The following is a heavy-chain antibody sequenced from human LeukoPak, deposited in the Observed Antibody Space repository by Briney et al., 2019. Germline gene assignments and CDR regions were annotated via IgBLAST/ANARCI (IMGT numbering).Heavy chain of an antibody. CDR1: VYTFTGYY. CDR2: INPNSGGT. CDR3: ARGGWEPAAKNYYYYMDV. Sequence: ASVKVSCKASVYTFTGYYIHSVRQAPGQGLEWMGWINPNSGGTNYAQKFQGRVTMTRDTSISTAYMELSRLRSDDAAVYYCARGGWEPAAKNYYYYMDVWGKGTTVTVSS. J-gene: IGHJ6*03. D-gene: IGHD2-2*01. V-gene: IGHV1-2*02.